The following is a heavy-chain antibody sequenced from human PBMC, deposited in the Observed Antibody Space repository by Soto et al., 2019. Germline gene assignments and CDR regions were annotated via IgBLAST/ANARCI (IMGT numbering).Heavy chain of an antibody. Sequence: PGGSLRLSCAASGFTFSSYWMHWVRQAPGKGLVWVSRINSDESYTNYADSVKGRFTISRDNAKNTLYLQMNSLRAEDTAVYYCSRGLVVAPRSTIDYWGQGTLVTVSS. V-gene: IGHV3-74*01. CDR1: GFTFSSYW. CDR2: INSDESYT. CDR3: SRGLVVAPRSTIDY. D-gene: IGHD3-22*01. J-gene: IGHJ4*02.